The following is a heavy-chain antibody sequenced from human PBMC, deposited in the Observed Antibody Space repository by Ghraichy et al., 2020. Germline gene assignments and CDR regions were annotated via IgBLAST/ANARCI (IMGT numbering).Heavy chain of an antibody. J-gene: IGHJ5*02. CDR2: INHSGST. CDR3: AKHAIPADVLHNWFAP. D-gene: IGHD2-2*01. CDR1: GGSFSGYY. Sequence: SETLSLTCAVYGGSFSGYYWSWIRQPPGKGLEWIGEINHSGSTNYNPSLKSRVTISVDTSKNQFSLKLSSVTAADTAVYYCAKHAIPADVLHNWFAPWGQGILIIVSS. V-gene: IGHV4-34*01.